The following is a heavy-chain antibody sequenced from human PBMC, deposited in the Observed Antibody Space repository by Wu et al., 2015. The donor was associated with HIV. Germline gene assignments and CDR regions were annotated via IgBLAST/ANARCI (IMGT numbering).Heavy chain of an antibody. J-gene: IGHJ4*02. V-gene: IGHV1-2*02. CDR3: ATSSLGYYLPFDY. D-gene: IGHD3-3*01. Sequence: QVQLVQSGAEVKKPGASVKVSCKASGYTFTDYSIHWVRQAPGQGLEWMGWINPDSGGTKFLQRFQGRVTMTRDTSVSTVHMELTRLRSDDTAIYYCATSSLGYYLPFDYWGQGTLVTVSS. CDR2: INPDSGGT. CDR1: GYTFTDYS.